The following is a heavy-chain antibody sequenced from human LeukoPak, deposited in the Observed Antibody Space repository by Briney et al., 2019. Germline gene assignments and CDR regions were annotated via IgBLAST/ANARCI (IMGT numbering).Heavy chain of an antibody. Sequence: ASVKASCKASGYTFTSYGISRVRQAPGQGLEWMGWISAYNGNTNYAQKLQGRVTMTTDTSTSTAYMELRSLRSDDTAVYYCARVEYYYGSGSYYDGYYFDYWGQGTLVTVSS. CDR1: GYTFTSYG. CDR2: ISAYNGNT. J-gene: IGHJ4*02. CDR3: ARVEYYYGSGSYYDGYYFDY. D-gene: IGHD3-10*01. V-gene: IGHV1-18*01.